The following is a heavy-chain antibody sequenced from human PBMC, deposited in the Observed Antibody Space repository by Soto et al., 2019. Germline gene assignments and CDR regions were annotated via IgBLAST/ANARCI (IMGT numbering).Heavy chain of an antibody. Sequence: QVHLVESGGGGVQPGRSLRLSCAASGFTFSSYGMHWVRQAPGKGLEWVAVISYDGSNKYYADSVKGRFTIFRDNSKNTMYLHIIILCAEDTAEYYCAKNPTAAAAIDWLDPWGQGTLVNVSS. D-gene: IGHD6-25*01. CDR1: GFTFSSYG. J-gene: IGHJ5*02. V-gene: IGHV3-30*18. CDR2: ISYDGSNK. CDR3: AKNPTAAAAIDWLDP.